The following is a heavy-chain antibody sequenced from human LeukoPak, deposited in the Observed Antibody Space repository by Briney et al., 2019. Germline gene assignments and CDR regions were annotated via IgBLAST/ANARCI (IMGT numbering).Heavy chain of an antibody. V-gene: IGHV3-53*01. J-gene: IGHJ3*02. CDR3: AKVATYYDSSGYYYRPYPNGAFDI. CDR1: GFTVSSSY. CDR2: IYSGDNT. Sequence: GGSLRLSCAASGFTVSSSYMSWVRQAPGKGLEWVSGIYSGDNTYYADSVKGRFTISRDNSKNTLYLQMNSLRAEDTAVYYCAKVATYYDSSGYYYRPYPNGAFDIWGQGTMVTVSS. D-gene: IGHD3-22*01.